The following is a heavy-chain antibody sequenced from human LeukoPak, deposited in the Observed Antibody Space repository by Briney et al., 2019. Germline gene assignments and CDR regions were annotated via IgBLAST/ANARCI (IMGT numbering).Heavy chain of an antibody. J-gene: IGHJ4*02. CDR1: GFTFSSYS. Sequence: PGGSLRLSCAASGFTFSSYSMNWVRQAPGKGLEWVSSISSSSSYIYYADSVKGRFTISRDNAKNSLYLQMNSLRAEDPAVYYCARDHGSSSDFDYWGQGTLVTVSS. CDR3: ARDHGSSSDFDY. V-gene: IGHV3-21*01. CDR2: ISSSSSYI. D-gene: IGHD6-6*01.